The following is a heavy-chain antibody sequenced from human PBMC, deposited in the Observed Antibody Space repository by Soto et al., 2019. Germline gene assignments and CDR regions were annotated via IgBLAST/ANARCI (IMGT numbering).Heavy chain of an antibody. J-gene: IGHJ4*02. V-gene: IGHV4-59*01. CDR1: GGSISSYY. D-gene: IGHD3-10*01. Sequence: SETLSLTCTVSGGSISSYYWSWIRQPPGKGLELVGYIYYSGSTNYNPSPKSRVTISVDTSKNQFSLKLSSVTAADTAVYYCARAPRGNYGYPSYFDYWGQGTLVTVSS. CDR3: ARAPRGNYGYPSYFDY. CDR2: IYYSGST.